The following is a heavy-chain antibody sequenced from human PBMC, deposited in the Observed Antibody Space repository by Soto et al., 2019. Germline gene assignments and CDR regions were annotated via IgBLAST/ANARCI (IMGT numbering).Heavy chain of an antibody. V-gene: IGHV3-30*04. D-gene: IGHD3-10*01. Sequence: AGSLRLSCAASGFTFSSYAMHCVRQAPGKGLEWVALISYDGRIKYYADSVRGRFSISRDNSKNTLYLQMNSLRTEDTAMYYCARDSYYTSGNYFTYYTYAMDVWGQGTTVTVSS. J-gene: IGHJ6*02. CDR2: ISYDGRIK. CDR3: ARDSYYTSGNYFTYYTYAMDV. CDR1: GFTFSSYA.